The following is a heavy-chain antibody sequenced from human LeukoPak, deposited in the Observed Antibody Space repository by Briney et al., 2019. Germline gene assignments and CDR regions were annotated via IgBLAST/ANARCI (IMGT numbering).Heavy chain of an antibody. D-gene: IGHD3-22*01. Sequence: GGSLRLSCAASGFRFSSYAMSWVRQAPGKGLEWVSAISGSGVSTYYADSVKGRFTVSRDNSKNTLYPQMHSLSPEDTAVYYCAKFIFYSGSEGYGDRWGQGTLVTVSS. CDR1: GFRFSSYA. V-gene: IGHV3-23*01. CDR3: AKFIFYSGSEGYGDR. J-gene: IGHJ5*02. CDR2: ISGSGVST.